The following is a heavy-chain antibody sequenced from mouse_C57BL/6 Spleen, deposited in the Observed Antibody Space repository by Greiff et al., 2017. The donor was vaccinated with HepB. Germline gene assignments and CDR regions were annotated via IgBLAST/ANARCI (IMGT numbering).Heavy chain of an antibody. CDR1: GFTFSDYG. CDR3: ARRYYGNYEGFAY. CDR2: ISSGSSTI. V-gene: IGHV5-17*01. J-gene: IGHJ3*01. Sequence: EVKLMESGGGLVKPGGSLKLSCAASGFTFSDYGMHLVRQAPEKGLEWVAYISSGSSTIYYADTVKGRFTISRDNAKNTLFLQMTSLRSEDTAMYYCARRYYGNYEGFAYWGQGTLVTVSA. D-gene: IGHD2-1*01.